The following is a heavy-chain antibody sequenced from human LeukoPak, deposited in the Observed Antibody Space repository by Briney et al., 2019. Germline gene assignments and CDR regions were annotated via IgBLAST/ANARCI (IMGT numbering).Heavy chain of an antibody. CDR2: ITRSSSNI. V-gene: IGHV3-21*01. J-gene: IGHJ4*02. D-gene: IGHD3-22*01. CDR3: ATRSIYYYYFDY. CDR1: GFTFSSYN. Sequence: PGGSLRLSCAASGFTFSSYNMNWVRQAPGKGLEWVSSITRSSSNIYYADSVKGRFTISRDNSKNTLYLQMNSLRAEDTAVYYCATRSIYYYYFDYWGQGTLVTVSS.